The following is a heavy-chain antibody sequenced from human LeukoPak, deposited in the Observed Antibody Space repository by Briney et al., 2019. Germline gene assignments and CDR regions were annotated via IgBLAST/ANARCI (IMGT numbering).Heavy chain of an antibody. CDR1: GFTFSSYS. Sequence: GGSLRLSSAASGFTFSSYSMNWVRQAPGKGLEWVSYISSSRSTIYYADSVKGRFTIPRDNAKNSLYLQMNSLRAEDTAVYYCARSKSVRWGDNWFDPWGQGTLVTVSS. CDR2: ISSSRSTI. D-gene: IGHD3-10*02. J-gene: IGHJ5*02. CDR3: ARSKSVRWGDNWFDP. V-gene: IGHV3-48*04.